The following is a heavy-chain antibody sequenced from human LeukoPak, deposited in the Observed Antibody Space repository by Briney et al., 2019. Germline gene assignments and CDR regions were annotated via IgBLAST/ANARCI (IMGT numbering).Heavy chain of an antibody. CDR1: GGSFSGYY. CDR2: INHSGST. Sequence: SETLSLTCAVYGGSFSGYYWSWVRQPPGKGLEWMGEINHSGSTNYNPSLKSRVTISVDTSKNQFSLKLSSVTAADTAVYYCARARYCSGGSCYSGHAFDIWGQGTMVTVSS. CDR3: ARARYCSGGSCYSGHAFDI. J-gene: IGHJ3*02. V-gene: IGHV4-34*01. D-gene: IGHD2-15*01.